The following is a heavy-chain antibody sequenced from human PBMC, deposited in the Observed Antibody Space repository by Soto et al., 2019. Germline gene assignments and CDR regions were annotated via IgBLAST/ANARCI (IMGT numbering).Heavy chain of an antibody. CDR2: IYYSGST. Sequence: SETLSLTCTVSGGSISSGGYYWSWIRQHPGKGLEWIGYIYYSGSTYYNPSLKSRVTISVDTSKNQFSLKLSSVTAADTAVYYCARTIPYQLPLVGNWFDPWGQGTLVTVSS. CDR1: GGSISSGGYY. D-gene: IGHD2-2*01. V-gene: IGHV4-31*03. J-gene: IGHJ5*02. CDR3: ARTIPYQLPLVGNWFDP.